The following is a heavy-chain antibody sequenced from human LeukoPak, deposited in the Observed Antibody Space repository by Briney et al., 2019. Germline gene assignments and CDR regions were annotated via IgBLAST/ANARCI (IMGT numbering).Heavy chain of an antibody. CDR2: IYWYDVK. D-gene: IGHD3-10*01. J-gene: IGHJ4*02. CDR3: AHSTASASGTYYFDS. Sequence: SGPTLVNPTQTHTRTCTFSGFSLNTGGEGVGWIRQPPVKALECLALIYWYDVKRYIPSLKSRLTITTHTSKNQLVLTTTNMHPMDTATFYCAHSTASASGTYYFDSWAQGTLVPVSS. V-gene: IGHV2-5*01. CDR1: GFSLNTGGEG.